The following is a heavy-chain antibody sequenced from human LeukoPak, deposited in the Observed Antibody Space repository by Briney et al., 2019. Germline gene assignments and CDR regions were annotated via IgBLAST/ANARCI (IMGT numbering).Heavy chain of an antibody. V-gene: IGHV4-59*01. Sequence: SETLSLTCTVSGGSISSYYWSWIRQPPGKGLEWIGYIYYSGSTNYNPSLKSRVTISVDTSKNQFPLKLSSVTAADTAVYYCARAGRGGYNQVDYWGQGTLVTVSS. CDR3: ARAGRGGYNQVDY. CDR1: GGSISSYY. D-gene: IGHD5-24*01. J-gene: IGHJ4*02. CDR2: IYYSGST.